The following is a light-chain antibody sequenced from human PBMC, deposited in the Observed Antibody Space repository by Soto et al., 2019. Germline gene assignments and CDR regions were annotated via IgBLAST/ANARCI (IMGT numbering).Light chain of an antibody. V-gene: IGLV2-23*01. Sequence: QSALTQPASVSGSPGQSITISCTGTSSDAGNYNFVSWYQQHPGKAPKVIIYEDSTRPSGVSNRISGSKSGNTASLTLSGLQAEDEADYYCCSYAGSSTSWVFGGGTKVTVL. CDR3: CSYAGSSTSWV. CDR1: SSDAGNYNF. CDR2: EDS. J-gene: IGLJ3*02.